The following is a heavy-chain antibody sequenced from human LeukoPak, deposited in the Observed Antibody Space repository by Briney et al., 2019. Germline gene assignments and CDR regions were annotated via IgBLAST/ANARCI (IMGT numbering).Heavy chain of an antibody. CDR2: IIPIFGTT. V-gene: IGHV1-69*06. Sequence: SVKVSCKASGGTFNSYAISWVRQAPGQGLEWMGGIIPIFGTTNYARKFRGRVTLTADKSTSTAYMELSSLRSEDTAVYYCCITMVRGVIIANFDYWGQGTLVTVSS. J-gene: IGHJ4*02. CDR3: CITMVRGVIIANFDY. CDR1: GGTFNSYA. D-gene: IGHD3-10*01.